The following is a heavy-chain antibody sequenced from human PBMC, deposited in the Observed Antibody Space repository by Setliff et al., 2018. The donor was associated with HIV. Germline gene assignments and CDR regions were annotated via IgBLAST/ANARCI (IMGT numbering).Heavy chain of an antibody. D-gene: IGHD1-26*01. J-gene: IGHJ6*02. CDR3: ARDTAELLGLYYYYGMDV. CDR2: IKSDGTEK. CDR1: GFSFNNYY. Sequence: GGSLRLSCIASGFSFNNYYMTWVRQAPGKGLEWVGNIKSDGTEKNYADSVRGRFTISRDNAKNSLYLQMNSLRAEDTAVYYCARDTAELLGLYYYYGMDVWGQGTTVTVSS. V-gene: IGHV3-7*01.